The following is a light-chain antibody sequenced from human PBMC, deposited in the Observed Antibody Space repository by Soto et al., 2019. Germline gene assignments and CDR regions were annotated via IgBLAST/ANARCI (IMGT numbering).Light chain of an antibody. V-gene: IGKV3-11*01. CDR3: QQRSNGPPDTVN. CDR2: GTS. J-gene: IGKJ5*01. Sequence: EIVLTQSPATLSLFPGERATLSCRASQSVSSYLAWYQQKPGHAPRLLIYGTSNKATGIPVRFSGSGSGTDFTLTISSLEPEDFAVYSCQQRSNGPPDTVNFGQGTRLESK. CDR1: QSVSSY.